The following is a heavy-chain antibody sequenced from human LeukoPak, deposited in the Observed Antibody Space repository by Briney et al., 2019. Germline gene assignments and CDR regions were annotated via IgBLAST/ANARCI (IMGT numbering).Heavy chain of an antibody. CDR2: IYYSGST. CDR1: GGSISSGGYY. J-gene: IGHJ4*02. CDR3: ATQPAVAGTIDY. Sequence: SETLSLTCTVSGGSISSGGYYWSWIRQHPGKGLEWIGYIYYSGSTYYNPSLKSRVIISVDTSKNQFSLKLSSVTAADTAVYYCATQPAVAGTIDYWGQGTLVTVSS. V-gene: IGHV4-31*03. D-gene: IGHD6-19*01.